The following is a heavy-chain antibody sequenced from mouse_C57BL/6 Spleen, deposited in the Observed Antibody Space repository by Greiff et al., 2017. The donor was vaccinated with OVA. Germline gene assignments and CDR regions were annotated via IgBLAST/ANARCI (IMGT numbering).Heavy chain of an antibody. CDR1: GYTFTEYT. CDR2: FYPGSGSI. V-gene: IGHV1-62-2*01. D-gene: IGHD1-1*01. J-gene: IGHJ3*01. Sequence: VKLQESGAELVKPGASVKLSCTASGYTFTEYTIPWVKQRSGQGLEWIGWFYPGSGSIKYNEKFKDKATLTADKSSSTVYMERSRLTSEDSAVYCGARQEDGSLFAYWGQGTLVTVSA. CDR3: ARQEDGSLFAY.